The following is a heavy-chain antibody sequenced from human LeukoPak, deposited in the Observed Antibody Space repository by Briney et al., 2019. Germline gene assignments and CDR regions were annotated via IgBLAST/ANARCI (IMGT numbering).Heavy chain of an antibody. V-gene: IGHV3-48*02. D-gene: IGHD1-26*01. J-gene: IGHJ4*02. CDR3: ASNYLYSGSSGIYFDY. Sequence: GGSLRLSCAASGFTFSSYSMNWVRQAPGKGLEWVSYISSSSSTIYYADSVKGRFTISRDNAKNSLYLQMNSQRDEDTAVYYCASNYLYSGSSGIYFDYWGQGTLVTVSS. CDR1: GFTFSSYS. CDR2: ISSSSSTI.